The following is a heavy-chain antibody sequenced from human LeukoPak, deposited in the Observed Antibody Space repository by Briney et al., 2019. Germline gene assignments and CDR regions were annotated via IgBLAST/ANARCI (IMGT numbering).Heavy chain of an antibody. CDR3: ARDLATTDN. D-gene: IGHD1/OR15-1a*01. V-gene: IGHV3-23*01. CDR2: ISNGGDTT. J-gene: IGHJ4*02. CDR1: EFTFSSYG. Sequence: GGSLRLSCVASEFTFSSYGMSWVRQAPGKGLEWVSGISNGGDTTYYADSVKGRFTISRDNAKNTLYLQMNSLRAEDTALYYCARDLATTDNWGQGTLVTVSS.